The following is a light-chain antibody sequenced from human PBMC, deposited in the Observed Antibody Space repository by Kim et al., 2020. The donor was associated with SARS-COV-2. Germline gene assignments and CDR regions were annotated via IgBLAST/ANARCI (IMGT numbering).Light chain of an antibody. CDR2: DVS. CDR1: SSDVGGYNY. V-gene: IGLV2-14*03. CDR3: SSYTSSADYV. J-gene: IGLJ1*01. Sequence: GQSITISCTGTSSDVGGYNYVSWYQQHPGKAPKLMIFDVSNRPSGVSNRFSGSKSGTTASLTISGLQAEDEADYYCSSYTSSADYVFGTGTKVTVL.